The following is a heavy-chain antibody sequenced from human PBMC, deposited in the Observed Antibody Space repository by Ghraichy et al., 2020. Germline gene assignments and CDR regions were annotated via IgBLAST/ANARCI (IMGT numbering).Heavy chain of an antibody. CDR1: GGSISSSIYK. CDR3: ARVCDDSGYPRFFDY. CDR2: VHYSGRT. V-gene: IGHV4-39*01. D-gene: IGHD3-22*01. J-gene: IGHJ4*02. Sequence: SETLSLTCTVSGGSISSSIYKWGWIRQPPGKGLEWIGGVHYSGRTYYHPSLKGRVTISVDTSKNQFSLNLSSVTAADTAVYYCARVCDDSGYPRFFDYWGQGTLVTVSS.